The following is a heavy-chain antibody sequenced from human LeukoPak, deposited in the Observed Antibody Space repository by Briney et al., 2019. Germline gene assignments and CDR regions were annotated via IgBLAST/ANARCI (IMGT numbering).Heavy chain of an antibody. CDR2: ISGSGGAT. V-gene: IGHV3-23*01. CDR1: GFTFSSYA. J-gene: IGHJ4*02. D-gene: IGHD3-10*01. CDR3: AKVMVRGVVISGFDY. Sequence: GGSLRLSCAASGFTFSSYAVYWVRQAPGKGLEWVSTISGSGGATYYADSVKGRFTISRDNSKNTLYLQMNSLRAEDTAVYYCAKVMVRGVVISGFDYWGQGTLVTVSS.